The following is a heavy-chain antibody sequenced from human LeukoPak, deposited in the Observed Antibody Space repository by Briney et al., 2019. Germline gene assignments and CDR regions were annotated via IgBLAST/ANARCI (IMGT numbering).Heavy chain of an antibody. D-gene: IGHD3-22*01. V-gene: IGHV4-39*01. CDR3: ARQGTITMIVVVMVFDP. J-gene: IGHJ5*02. CDR1: GGSISSSSYY. CDR2: IYYSGST. Sequence: SSETLSLTCTVSGGSISSSSYYWGWIRQPPGKGLEWIGSIYYSGSTYYNPSLKSRVTISVDTSKNQFSLKLSSVTAADTAVYYCARQGTITMIVVVMVFDPWGQGTLVTVSS.